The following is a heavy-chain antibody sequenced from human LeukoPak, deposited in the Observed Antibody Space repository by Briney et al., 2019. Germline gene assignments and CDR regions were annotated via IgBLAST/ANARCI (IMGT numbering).Heavy chain of an antibody. V-gene: IGHV1-2*02. J-gene: IGHJ4*02. CDR1: GYIFTGYY. Sequence: ASVKVSCKASGYIFTGYYMHWVRQAPGQGPEWMGWIHPNSGATNYAQKFQGRVTMTRDTSISTAYMELTSLRSDDTAVYYCARDHGAPAAPDYWGRGTLVTVSS. CDR3: ARDHGAPAAPDY. D-gene: IGHD2-2*01. CDR2: IHPNSGAT.